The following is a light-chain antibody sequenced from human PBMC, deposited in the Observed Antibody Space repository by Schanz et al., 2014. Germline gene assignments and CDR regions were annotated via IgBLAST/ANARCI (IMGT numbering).Light chain of an antibody. J-gene: IGLJ2*01. CDR3: CSYTSSSTLV. CDR2: EGS. V-gene: IGLV2-14*01. CDR1: SSDVGGYNY. Sequence: QSALTQPPSASGSPGQSVTISCTGTSSDVGGYNYVSWYQQHPGKAPKLMIYEGSKRPSGVSNRFSGSKSGNTASLTISGLQAEDEADYYCCSYTSSSTLVFGGGTKLTV.